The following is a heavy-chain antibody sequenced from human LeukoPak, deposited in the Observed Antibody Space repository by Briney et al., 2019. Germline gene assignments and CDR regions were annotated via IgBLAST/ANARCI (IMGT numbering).Heavy chain of an antibody. CDR2: IYSGGRT. CDR3: ARGPHSSSWYEPLDY. Sequence: PGGSLRLSCAASGFTFSSSAMSWVRQVPGKGLEWVSVIYSGGRTYYADSVKGRFTISRDNSKNTLYLQMNNLRAEDTALYYCARGPHSSSWYEPLDYWGQGTLVTVSS. D-gene: IGHD6-13*01. V-gene: IGHV3-53*01. J-gene: IGHJ4*02. CDR1: GFTFSSSA.